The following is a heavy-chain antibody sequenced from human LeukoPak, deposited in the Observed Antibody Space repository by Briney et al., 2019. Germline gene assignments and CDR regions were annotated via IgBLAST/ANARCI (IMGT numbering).Heavy chain of an antibody. Sequence: SETLSLTCTVSGGSISSYYWSWIRQPPGKGLEWIGYIYYSGSTNYNPSLKSRVTISVDTSKNRFSLKLSSVTAADTAVYYCARASPLWFGELFPNWFDPWGQGTLVTVSS. CDR1: GGSISSYY. J-gene: IGHJ5*02. D-gene: IGHD3-10*01. V-gene: IGHV4-59*01. CDR3: ARASPLWFGELFPNWFDP. CDR2: IYYSGST.